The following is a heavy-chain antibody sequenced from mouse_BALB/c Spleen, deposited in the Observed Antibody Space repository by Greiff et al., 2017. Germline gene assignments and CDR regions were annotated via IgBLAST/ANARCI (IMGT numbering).Heavy chain of an antibody. J-gene: IGHJ3*01. CDR2: IYPGSGNT. V-gene: IGHV1-84*02. Sequence: QVQLKESGPELVKPGASVKISCKASGYTFTDYYINWVKQKPGQGLEWIGWIYPGSGNTKYNEKFKGKATLTVDTSSSTAYMQLSSLTSEDTAVYFCARAGVAGGFAYWGQGTLVTVSA. CDR1: GYTFTDYY. CDR3: ARAGVAGGFAY. D-gene: IGHD1-1*02.